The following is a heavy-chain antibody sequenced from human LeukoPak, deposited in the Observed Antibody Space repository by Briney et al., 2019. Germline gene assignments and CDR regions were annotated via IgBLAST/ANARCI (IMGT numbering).Heavy chain of an antibody. Sequence: PSETLSLTCAVSGGSFSAYYWSWIRQPPGEGLQWIVEINHTGTTNYNPSLYSRGTITVDTAKNHISPKLHSVTAVDTAVYYCATQPASDYDCWSASHEYYYYMDVWGKGTTVTISS. V-gene: IGHV4-34*01. J-gene: IGHJ6*03. D-gene: IGHD3-3*01. CDR1: GGSFSAYY. CDR3: ATQPASDYDCWSASHEYYYYMDV. CDR2: INHTGTT.